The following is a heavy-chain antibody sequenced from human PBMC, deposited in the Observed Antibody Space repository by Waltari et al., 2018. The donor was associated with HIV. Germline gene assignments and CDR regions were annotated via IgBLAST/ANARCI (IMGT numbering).Heavy chain of an antibody. CDR3: ARAGVVPALFDL. CDR1: GCSINSEYN. J-gene: IGHJ2*01. V-gene: IGHV4-38-2*01. Sequence: QVQLQESGPGLLKPSENLSLPCVVSGCSINSEYNWGWIRQPPGRGLEWIGSVYHSGSTLHNPSLNSRVTISIDTSKSQFSLKLSSVTAADTAVYYCARAGVVPALFDLWGRGTLVTVSS. D-gene: IGHD2-2*01. CDR2: VYHSGST.